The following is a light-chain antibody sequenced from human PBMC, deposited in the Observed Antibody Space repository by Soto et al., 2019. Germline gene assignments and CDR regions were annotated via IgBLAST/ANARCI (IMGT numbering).Light chain of an antibody. CDR3: QTWGTGILV. CDR1: SGHSSYA. V-gene: IGLV4-69*01. Sequence: QSVLTQSPSASASLGASAKLTCTLSSGHSSYAIAWHQQQPEKGPRYLMKLNSDGSHSKGDGIPDRFSGSSSGAERYLTISSLQSEDEADYYCQTWGTGILVFGGGTKLT. CDR2: LNSDGSH. J-gene: IGLJ2*01.